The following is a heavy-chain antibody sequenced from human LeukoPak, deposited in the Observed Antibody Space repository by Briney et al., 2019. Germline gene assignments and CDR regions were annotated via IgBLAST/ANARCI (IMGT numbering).Heavy chain of an antibody. V-gene: IGHV4-4*07. CDR3: ARMQYYYGSGTSPPYYYMDV. Sequence: SETLSLTCTVSGGSISSYYWSWIRQPAGKGLEWIGRIYSSGSTNYNPSLKSRVTMSVDTSKKQFSLKLSSVTAADTAVYYCARMQYYYGSGTSPPYYYMDVWGKGTTVTTSS. D-gene: IGHD3-10*01. J-gene: IGHJ6*03. CDR1: GGSISSYY. CDR2: IYSSGST.